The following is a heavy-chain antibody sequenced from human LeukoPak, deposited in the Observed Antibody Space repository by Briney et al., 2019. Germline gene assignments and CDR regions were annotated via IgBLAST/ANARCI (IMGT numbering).Heavy chain of an antibody. D-gene: IGHD3-22*01. J-gene: IGHJ4*02. Sequence: SETLSLTCTVSGGSISSSSSYWGWIRQPPGKGLECIGIIYYSGSTYYNPSLKSRVTISVDTSKNQFSLRLNSVTAADTAVYYCARQVRDSSGYYKASYFDYWGQGTLVTVSS. V-gene: IGHV4-39*01. CDR2: IYYSGST. CDR1: GGSISSSSSY. CDR3: ARQVRDSSGYYKASYFDY.